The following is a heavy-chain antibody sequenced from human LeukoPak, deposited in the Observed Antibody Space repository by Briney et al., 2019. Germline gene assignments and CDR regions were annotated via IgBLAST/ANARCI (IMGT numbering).Heavy chain of an antibody. J-gene: IGHJ5*02. CDR1: GFTFSSYW. D-gene: IGHD3-16*01. CDR2: IKQDGSEK. Sequence: GGSLRLSCAASGFTFSSYWMNWVRQAPGKGLEWVANIKQDGSEKYYVDSVKGRFTISRDNAKKSLYLQMNSLRAEDTAVYYCASLGESPYNWFDPWGQGTLVTVSS. CDR3: ASLGESPYNWFDP. V-gene: IGHV3-7*01.